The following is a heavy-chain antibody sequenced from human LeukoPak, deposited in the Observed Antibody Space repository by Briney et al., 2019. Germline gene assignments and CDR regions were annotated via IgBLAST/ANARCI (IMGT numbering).Heavy chain of an antibody. J-gene: IGHJ4*02. CDR1: GYTFPSYG. V-gene: IGHV1-18*01. D-gene: IGHD6-13*01. CDR2: ISAYNGDT. Sequence: ASVKVSCKASGYTFPSYGISWVRQAPGQGLEWMGWISAYNGDTNYAQKVKGRVTMTTDTSTSTAYMELRSLRSDDTAVYYCARTASLTAAGGFDYWGQGTLVTVSS. CDR3: ARTASLTAAGGFDY.